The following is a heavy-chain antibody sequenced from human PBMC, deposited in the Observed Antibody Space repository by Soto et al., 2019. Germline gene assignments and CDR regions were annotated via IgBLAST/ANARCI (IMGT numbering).Heavy chain of an antibody. CDR1: GFSLTSPAVG. CDR2: IYWDDDN. J-gene: IGHJ4*02. V-gene: IGHV2-5*02. CDR3: AHGSGWLSDY. D-gene: IGHD6-19*01. Sequence: QITLKESGPTLVKPTQTLTLTCTFSGFSLTSPAVGVNWIRQAPGKAPEWLALIYWDDDNHFSPSLRSRLTITKDTSKNQVILTMTNMDPVDTATYYCAHGSGWLSDYWGQGTQVTVSS.